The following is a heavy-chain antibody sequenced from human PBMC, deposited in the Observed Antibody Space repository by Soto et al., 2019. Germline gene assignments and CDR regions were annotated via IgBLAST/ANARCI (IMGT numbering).Heavy chain of an antibody. Sequence: SVKVSCKASGGTFSSYAISWVRQAPGQGLEWMGGIIPIFGTANYAQKFQGRVTITADESTSTAYMELSSLRSEDTAVYYCATLSTVTRGVDFYYYYGMDVWGQGTTVTVSS. V-gene: IGHV1-69*13. D-gene: IGHD4-4*01. CDR1: GGTFSSYA. CDR2: IIPIFGTA. J-gene: IGHJ6*02. CDR3: ATLSTVTRGVDFYYYYGMDV.